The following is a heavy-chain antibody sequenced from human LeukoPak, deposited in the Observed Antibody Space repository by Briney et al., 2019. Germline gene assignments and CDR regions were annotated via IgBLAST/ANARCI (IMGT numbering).Heavy chain of an antibody. Sequence: ASVKVSCKASGYTFIYYYIHWVRQAPGQGLEWMGRINPSSGGTNYAQKFQGRVTMTRDTSITTAYMELSRLRSDDTAVYYCARDDNSGYYSGPWGQGTLVTVSS. CDR2: INPSSGGT. CDR1: GYTFIYYY. J-gene: IGHJ5*02. V-gene: IGHV1-2*06. CDR3: ARDDNSGYYSGP. D-gene: IGHD3-22*01.